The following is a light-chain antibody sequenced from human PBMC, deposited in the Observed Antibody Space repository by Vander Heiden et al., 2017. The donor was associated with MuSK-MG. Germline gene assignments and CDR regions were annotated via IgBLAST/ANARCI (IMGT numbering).Light chain of an antibody. V-gene: IGKV4-1*01. J-gene: IGKJ5*01. CDR2: WAS. Sequence: DIVMTQSPDSLAVSLGERVTINCRSSQSVLHSSFKKNFLAWYQQRPGQPPKLLIYWASTRESGVPDRFSGSGSGTDFTLTISSLQAEDVAVYHCQQEDTLPLTFGQRTRLEIK. CDR1: QSVLHSSFKKNF. CDR3: QQEDTLPLT.